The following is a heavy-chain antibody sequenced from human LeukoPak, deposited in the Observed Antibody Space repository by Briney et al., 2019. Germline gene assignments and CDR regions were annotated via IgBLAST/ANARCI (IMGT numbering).Heavy chain of an antibody. CDR1: GFTFGRHW. CDR2: MNQGGSET. J-gene: IGHJ4*02. Sequence: GGSLRLSCAASGFTFGRHWMSWVRQAPGKGLEWVAHMNQGGSETTNVDSVKGRFTISRDDAKNLVFLQMNSLRVEDTAVYYCARDGVAGGFDYWGQGTLVTVSS. CDR3: ARDGVAGGFDY. V-gene: IGHV3-7*01. D-gene: IGHD6-19*01.